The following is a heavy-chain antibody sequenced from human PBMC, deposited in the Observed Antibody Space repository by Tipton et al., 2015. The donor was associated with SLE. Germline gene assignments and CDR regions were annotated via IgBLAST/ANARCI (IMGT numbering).Heavy chain of an antibody. J-gene: IGHJ5*02. CDR2: IYHSGST. CDR3: ARDVEWT. Sequence: TLSLTCAVSGYSISSGYYWGWIRQPPGKGLEWIGSIYHSGSTYYNPSLKSRVTISVDTSKNQFSLKLSSVTAADTAVYYCARDVEWTWGQGTLVTVSS. CDR1: GYSISSGYY. D-gene: IGHD3-3*01. V-gene: IGHV4-38-2*02.